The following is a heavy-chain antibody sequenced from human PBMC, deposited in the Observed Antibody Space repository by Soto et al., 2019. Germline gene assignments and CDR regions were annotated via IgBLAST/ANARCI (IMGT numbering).Heavy chain of an antibody. J-gene: IGHJ4*02. Sequence: GASVKVSCKASGYTFTSYGISWVRQAPGQGLEWMRWISAYNGNTNYAQKLQGRVTMTTDTSTSTAYMELRSLRSDDTAVYYCARVVSLRDFVVVPAAMPAFFGEGTCYFDYWGQGTLVTVSS. V-gene: IGHV1-18*01. CDR3: ARVVSLRDFVVVPAAMPAFFGEGTCYFDY. D-gene: IGHD2-2*01. CDR2: ISAYNGNT. CDR1: GYTFTSYG.